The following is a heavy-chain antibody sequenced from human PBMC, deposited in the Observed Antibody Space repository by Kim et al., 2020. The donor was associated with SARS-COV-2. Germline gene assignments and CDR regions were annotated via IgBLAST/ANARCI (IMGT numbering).Heavy chain of an antibody. Sequence: GGSLRLSCAASEFTFGTYWMSWVRQAPGKGLEWVANINQDGGQKYYVDSVKGRFTISRDNAKNSLYLQLNSLRAEDTAVYYCARDSVVIGENYYHYGLDVWGPGTTVTVSS. V-gene: IGHV3-7*01. J-gene: IGHJ6*02. CDR1: EFTFGTYW. CDR2: INQDGGQK. CDR3: ARDSVVIGENYYHYGLDV. D-gene: IGHD2-15*01.